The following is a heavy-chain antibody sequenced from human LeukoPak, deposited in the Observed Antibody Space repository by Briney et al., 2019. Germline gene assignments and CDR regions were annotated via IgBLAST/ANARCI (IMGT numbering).Heavy chain of an antibody. Sequence: GGSMRLSCAASGFTFSSYAMSWDRQAPGVGLEWVSAISGSGGSTYYADSVKGRFTISRDNSKNTLYLQMNSLRAEDTAVYYCAKDKVVITTSSFDYWGQGTLVTVSS. CDR1: GFTFSSYA. J-gene: IGHJ4*02. D-gene: IGHD3-22*01. V-gene: IGHV3-23*01. CDR2: ISGSGGST. CDR3: AKDKVVITTSSFDY.